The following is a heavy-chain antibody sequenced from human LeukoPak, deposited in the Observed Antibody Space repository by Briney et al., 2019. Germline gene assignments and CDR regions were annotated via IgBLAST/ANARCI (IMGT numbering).Heavy chain of an antibody. J-gene: IGHJ5*02. V-gene: IGHV5-51*01. Sequence: IYPGDSDTRYSPSFQGQVTISADKSISTAYLQWSSLKASDTAMYYCARQYSSSWLNWFDPWGQGTLVTVSS. D-gene: IGHD6-13*01. CDR2: IYPGDSDT. CDR3: ARQYSSSWLNWFDP.